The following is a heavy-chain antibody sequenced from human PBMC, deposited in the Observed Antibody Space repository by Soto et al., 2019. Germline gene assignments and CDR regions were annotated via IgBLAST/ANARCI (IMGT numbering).Heavy chain of an antibody. Sequence: GGSLRLSCAASGFTFSSYAMSWVRQAPGKGLEWVSAISGSGGSTYYADSVKGRFTISRDNSKNTLYLQMNSLRAEDTAVYYCAKERAVAGTEEQAYYLAYWGQGTLVTVSS. CDR1: GFTFSSYA. D-gene: IGHD6-19*01. J-gene: IGHJ4*02. CDR3: AKERAVAGTEEQAYYLAY. V-gene: IGHV3-23*01. CDR2: ISGSGGST.